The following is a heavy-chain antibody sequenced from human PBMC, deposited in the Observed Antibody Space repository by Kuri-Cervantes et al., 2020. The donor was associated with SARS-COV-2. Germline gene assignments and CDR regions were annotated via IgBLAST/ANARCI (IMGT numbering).Heavy chain of an antibody. Sequence: GSLRLSCAVYGGSFSGYYWSWIRQPPGKGLEWIGEINHSGSTNYNPSLKSRVTISVDTSKNQFSLKLSSVTAADTAVYYCARLGSSWYYYYYYYMDVWGKGTTVTVSS. D-gene: IGHD6-13*01. J-gene: IGHJ6*03. CDR2: INHSGST. CDR1: GGSFSGYY. CDR3: ARLGSSWYYYYYYYMDV. V-gene: IGHV4-34*01.